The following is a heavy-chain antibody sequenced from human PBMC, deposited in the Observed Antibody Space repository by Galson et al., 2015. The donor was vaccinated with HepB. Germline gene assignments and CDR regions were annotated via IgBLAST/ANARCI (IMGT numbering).Heavy chain of an antibody. V-gene: IGHV3-23*01. Sequence: SLRLSCAASGFTFITYAMSWVRQAPGRGLEWVSGISASAGRTYYADSVKGRFTISRDNSKNTVYLEMNSLRVEDTAEYYCAKDGGDCSDGECYYCDCWGQLSLFTVSS. CDR1: GFTFITYA. D-gene: IGHD2-15*01. CDR2: ISASAGRT. CDR3: AKDGGDCSDGECYYCDC. J-gene: IGHJ4*02.